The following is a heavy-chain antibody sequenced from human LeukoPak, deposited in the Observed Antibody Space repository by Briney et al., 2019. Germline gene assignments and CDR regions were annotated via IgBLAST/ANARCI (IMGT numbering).Heavy chain of an antibody. V-gene: IGHV1-18*01. CDR2: ISAYNGNT. J-gene: IGHJ6*02. CDR3: ATDRPDPDGSSWYGGKNGMDV. CDR1: GYTFTSYG. Sequence: ASVEVSCKASGYTFTSYGISWVRQAPGQGLEWMGWISAYNGNTNYAQKLQGRVTMTTDTSTSTAYMELSSLRSEDTAVYYCATDRPDPDGSSWYGGKNGMDVWGQGTTVTVSS. D-gene: IGHD6-13*01.